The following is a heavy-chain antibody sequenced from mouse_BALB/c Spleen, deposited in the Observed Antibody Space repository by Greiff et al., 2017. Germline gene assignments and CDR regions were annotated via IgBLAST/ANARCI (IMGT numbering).Heavy chain of an antibody. V-gene: IGHV3-2*02. CDR1: GYSLTSDYA. CDR2: ISYSGST. J-gene: IGHJ4*01. CDR3: ARSGAPYYAMDY. Sequence: EVHLVESGPGLVKPSQSLSLTCTVTGYSLTSDYAWNWIRQFPGNKLEWMGYISYSGSTSYNPSLKSRISITRDTSKNQFFLQLNSVTTEDTATYYCARSGAPYYAMDYWGQGTSVTVSS. D-gene: IGHD3-1*01.